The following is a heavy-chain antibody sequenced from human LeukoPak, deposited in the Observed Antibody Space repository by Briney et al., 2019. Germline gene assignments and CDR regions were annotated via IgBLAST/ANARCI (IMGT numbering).Heavy chain of an antibody. CDR1: GFTVSSNY. Sequence: GGSLRLSCAASGFTVSSNYMSWVRQAPGKGLEWVSVIYSGGSTYYADSVKGRFTISRDNSKNTLYLQMNSLRAEDTAVYYCARDNGDFWSGYYGYWGQGTLVTVSS. CDR3: ARDNGDFWSGYYGY. V-gene: IGHV3-53*01. D-gene: IGHD3-3*01. CDR2: IYSGGST. J-gene: IGHJ4*02.